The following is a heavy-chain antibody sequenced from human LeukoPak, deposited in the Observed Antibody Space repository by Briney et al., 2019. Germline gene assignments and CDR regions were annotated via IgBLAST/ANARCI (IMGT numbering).Heavy chain of an antibody. CDR2: IYYSGSN. Sequence: SETLSLTCTVSGGSISSYYWSWIRQPPGKGLEWIGYIYYSGSNNYNPSLKSRVTISVDTSKNQFSLKLSSVTAADTAVYYCARQDCSGGSCYNDAFDIWGQGTMVTVSS. CDR3: ARQDCSGGSCYNDAFDI. V-gene: IGHV4-59*08. CDR1: GGSISSYY. D-gene: IGHD2-15*01. J-gene: IGHJ3*02.